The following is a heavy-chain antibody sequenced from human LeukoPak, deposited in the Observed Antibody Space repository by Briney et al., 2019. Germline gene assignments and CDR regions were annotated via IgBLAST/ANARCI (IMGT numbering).Heavy chain of an antibody. V-gene: IGHV3-43D*03. CDR2: ISWDGGST. J-gene: IGHJ6*03. D-gene: IGHD1-1*01. CDR1: GFTFDDYA. CDR3: AKGRAAGSWNYYYYMDV. Sequence: GGSLRLSCEASGFTFDDYAMHWVRQAPGKGLEWVSLISWDGGSTYYADSVKGRFTISRDNSKNSLYLQMNSLRAEDTALYYCAKGRAAGSWNYYYYMDVWGKGTTVTVSS.